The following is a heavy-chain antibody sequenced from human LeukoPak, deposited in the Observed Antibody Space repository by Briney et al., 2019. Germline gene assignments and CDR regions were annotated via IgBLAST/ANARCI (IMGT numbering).Heavy chain of an antibody. CDR1: GLTFSRYA. D-gene: IGHD3-22*01. CDR2: VCTGGGIT. J-gene: IGHJ4*02. Sequence: PGGSLRLSCAASGLTFSRYAMSWVRQAPGKGLEWVAGVCTGGGITYYADSVKGRFTISRDNSKNTLHLQMNSLRAEDTAIYYCAKQAYDSPRTDFDYWGQGTLVTVS. CDR3: AKQAYDSPRTDFDY. V-gene: IGHV3-23*01.